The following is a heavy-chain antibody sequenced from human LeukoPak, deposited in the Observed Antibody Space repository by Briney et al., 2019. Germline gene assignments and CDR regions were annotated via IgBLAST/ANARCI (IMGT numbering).Heavy chain of an antibody. Sequence: ASVKVSCKVSGYTLTELSMHWVRQAPGKGLEWMGGFDPEDGETIYAQKFQGRVTMTEDTSTDTAYMGLSSLRSEDTAVYYCATRGVQLLPFDYWGQGTLVTVSS. V-gene: IGHV1-24*01. CDR1: GYTLTELS. D-gene: IGHD2-2*01. CDR2: FDPEDGET. CDR3: ATRGVQLLPFDY. J-gene: IGHJ4*02.